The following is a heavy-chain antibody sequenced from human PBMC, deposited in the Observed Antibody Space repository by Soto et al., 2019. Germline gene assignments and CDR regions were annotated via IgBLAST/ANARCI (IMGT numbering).Heavy chain of an antibody. CDR3: ARAATTFGVVTKIDF. CDR2: ISAYSGNT. V-gene: IGHV1-18*04. Sequence: GPGVKKPGASVRVSCRASGYSFTDYGVSWVRQAPGQGLEWMGWISAYSGNTHYAQKFQDRVTMTTDASTTTAYMELRSLTSDDTAVNYCARAATTFGVVTKIDFWGQGALVTVSS. J-gene: IGHJ4*02. CDR1: GYSFTDYG. D-gene: IGHD3-3*01.